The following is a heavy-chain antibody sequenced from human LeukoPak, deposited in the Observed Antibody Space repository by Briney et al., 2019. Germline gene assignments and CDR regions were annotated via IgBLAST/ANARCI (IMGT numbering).Heavy chain of an antibody. Sequence: ASVKVSCKASGYTFTSYGISWVRQAPGQGLEWMGWISVYKGNTNYAQKLQGRVTMTTDTSTSTVYMELRSLRSDDTAVYYCGRSMDSSTSRLIEYWGQGTLVTVSS. CDR1: GYTFTSYG. D-gene: IGHD6-6*01. V-gene: IGHV1-18*01. CDR2: ISVYKGNT. J-gene: IGHJ4*02. CDR3: GRSMDSSTSRLIEY.